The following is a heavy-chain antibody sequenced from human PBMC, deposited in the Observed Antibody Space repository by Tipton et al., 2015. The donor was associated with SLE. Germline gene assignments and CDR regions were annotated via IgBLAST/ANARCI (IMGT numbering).Heavy chain of an antibody. J-gene: IGHJ4*02. D-gene: IGHD6-19*01. CDR2: INHSGST. Sequence: AGLVKPSETLSLTCAVYGGSFSGYYWSWIRQPPGKGLEWIGEINHSGSTNYNPSLKSRVTISVDTSKNQFSLKLSSVTAADTAVYYCARLGKEDSSGWYPFDYWGQGTLVTVSS. CDR3: ARLGKEDSSGWYPFDY. CDR1: GGSFSGYY. V-gene: IGHV4-34*01.